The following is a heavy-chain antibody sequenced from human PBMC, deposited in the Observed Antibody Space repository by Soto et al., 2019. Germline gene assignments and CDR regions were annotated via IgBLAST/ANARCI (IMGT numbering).Heavy chain of an antibody. Sequence: EVQLLESGGGLVQPGGSLRLSCAASGFTFSSCAMNWVRQAPGKGLEWVSGMSGSGDTTYYSDSVKGRFTISRDNSKNMLFLQMNNLRAEDTAIYYCAKSHDWWSLRSDYWGQGILVTVSS. V-gene: IGHV3-23*01. D-gene: IGHD3-16*01. J-gene: IGHJ4*02. CDR1: GFTFSSCA. CDR2: MSGSGDTT. CDR3: AKSHDWWSLRSDY.